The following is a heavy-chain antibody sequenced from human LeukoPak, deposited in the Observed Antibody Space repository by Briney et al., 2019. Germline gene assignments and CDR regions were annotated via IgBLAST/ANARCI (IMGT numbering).Heavy chain of an antibody. CDR3: ASQYYYGSGSYYWNL. J-gene: IGHJ5*02. CDR1: GYSFTNYW. V-gene: IGHV5-51*01. D-gene: IGHD3-10*01. CDR2: LYPGDSDT. Sequence: GESLKISCKGSGYSFTNYWIGWVPQIPGKGLQCMGILYPGDSDTRYSPSFQGQVTISADKSISTAYLQWSSLKASDTAMYYCASQYYYGSGSYYWNLWGQGTLVTVSS.